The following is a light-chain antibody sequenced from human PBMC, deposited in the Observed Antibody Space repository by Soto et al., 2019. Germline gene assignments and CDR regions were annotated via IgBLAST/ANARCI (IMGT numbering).Light chain of an antibody. CDR1: RSVSSSY. Sequence: EIVLTQSPGTLFLSPGERATLSCRASRSVSSSYLAWYQQKPGQAPRLLIYGASSRATGIPDRFSGSGSGTDFTLTTSRLEPEDFAVYYCQQYGSSRTFGQGTRWISN. V-gene: IGKV3-20*01. J-gene: IGKJ1*01. CDR2: GAS. CDR3: QQYGSSRT.